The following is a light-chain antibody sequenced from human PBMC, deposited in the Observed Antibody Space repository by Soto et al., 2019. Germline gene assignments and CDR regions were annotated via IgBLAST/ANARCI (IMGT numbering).Light chain of an antibody. CDR2: GNS. J-gene: IGLJ1*01. V-gene: IGLV1-40*01. CDR3: QSYDSSLSGNYV. Sequence: QSVLTQPPSVSGAPGQRVTISCTGSSSNIGAGYDVHWYQQLPGTAPKLLIYGNSNRPSGVPDRVSGSTSGTSPSLAITGLQAEDEADYYCQSYDSSLSGNYVFGTGTKVTVL. CDR1: SSNIGAGYD.